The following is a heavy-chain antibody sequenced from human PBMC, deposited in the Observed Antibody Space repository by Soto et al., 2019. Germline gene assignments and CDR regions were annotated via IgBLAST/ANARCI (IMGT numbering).Heavy chain of an antibody. J-gene: IGHJ6*02. Sequence: TLSLTRAASGGSISSVGYSWRWMRKPPGKCLEVIGYIYHIGTTYYNPSLKSLVTISVDRAKNQCSLNLSSVTAADTAVYYCARMQREVYYGMEVWGQGTTVTVSS. V-gene: IGHV4-30-2*01. CDR2: IYHIGTT. CDR3: ARMQREVYYGMEV. D-gene: IGHD1-26*01. CDR1: GGSISSVGYS.